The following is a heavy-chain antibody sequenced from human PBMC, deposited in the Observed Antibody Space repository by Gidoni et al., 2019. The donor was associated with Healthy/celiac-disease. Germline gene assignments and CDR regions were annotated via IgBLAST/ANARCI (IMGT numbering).Heavy chain of an antibody. D-gene: IGHD5-12*01. CDR1: GGTFSSYA. Sequence: QVQLVQSGAEVKKPGSSVKVSCKASGGTFSSYAISWVRQAPGQGLEGMGGIIPIFGTANYAQKFQGRVTITADESTSTAYMELSSLRSEDTAVYYCALEMATIGPLRYYGMDVWGQGTTVTVSS. V-gene: IGHV1-69*01. CDR3: ALEMATIGPLRYYGMDV. CDR2: IIPIFGTA. J-gene: IGHJ6*02.